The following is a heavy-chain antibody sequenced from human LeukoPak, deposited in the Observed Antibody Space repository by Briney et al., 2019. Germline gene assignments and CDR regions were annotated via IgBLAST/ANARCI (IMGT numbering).Heavy chain of an antibody. CDR2: INWNGDST. J-gene: IGHJ6*02. CDR3: ARPLAKYYYYYGMDF. V-gene: IGHV3-20*04. CDR1: GFSFDDYG. Sequence: GGSLRLSCAASGFSFDDYGMSWVRQAPGKGLEWVSGINWNGDSTGYADSVKGRFTISRDNAKNSLHLQMNSLRAEDTALYYCARPLAKYYYYYGMDFWGQGTTVTVSS.